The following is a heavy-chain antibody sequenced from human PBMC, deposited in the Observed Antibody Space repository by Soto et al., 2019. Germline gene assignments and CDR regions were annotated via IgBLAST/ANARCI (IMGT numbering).Heavy chain of an antibody. CDR2: ISAYNGNA. Sequence: ASVKVSCKASGYTFTSYGISWVRQAPGQGLEWMGWISAYNGNANYAQKLQGRVTMTTDTSTSTAYMELRSLRSDDTAVYYCARDPKYNRHYVDYYYGMDVWGQGTTVTVSS. CDR1: GYTFTSYG. D-gene: IGHD1-7*01. V-gene: IGHV1-18*04. CDR3: ARDPKYNRHYVDYYYGMDV. J-gene: IGHJ6*02.